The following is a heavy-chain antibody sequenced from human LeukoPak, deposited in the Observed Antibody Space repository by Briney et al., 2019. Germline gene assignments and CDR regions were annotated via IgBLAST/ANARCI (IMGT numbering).Heavy chain of an antibody. J-gene: IGHJ3*02. CDR1: GFTVSSNY. Sequence: PGGSLRLSCAASGFTVSSNYMSWGRQAPGKGLEWVSVIYSGGSTYYADSVKGRFTISRDNSKNTLYLQMNSLRAEDTAVYYCARGPYYDSSGYEAYDAFDIWGQGTMVTVSS. D-gene: IGHD3-22*01. CDR3: ARGPYYDSSGYEAYDAFDI. CDR2: IYSGGST. V-gene: IGHV3-53*01.